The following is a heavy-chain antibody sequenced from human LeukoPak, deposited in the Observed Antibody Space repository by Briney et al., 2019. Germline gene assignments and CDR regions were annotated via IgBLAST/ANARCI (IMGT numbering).Heavy chain of an antibody. J-gene: IGHJ4*02. V-gene: IGHV4-38-2*02. D-gene: IGHD5-12*01. Sequence: PSETLSLTCTVSHYSISSGFYWGWIRQSPGRGLEWIGAIDHRSTYYNPPLKSRVTISVDTSKNQFSLNVNSLTAAATAIYYSARLSYGYDPYYFDCWGQGTLVTVAS. CDR1: HYSISSGFY. CDR2: IDHRST. CDR3: ARLSYGYDPYYFDC.